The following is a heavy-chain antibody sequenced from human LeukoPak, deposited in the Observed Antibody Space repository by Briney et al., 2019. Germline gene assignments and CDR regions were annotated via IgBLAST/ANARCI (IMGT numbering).Heavy chain of an antibody. V-gene: IGHV3-48*04. D-gene: IGHD2-15*01. CDR2: ISSSSSTI. CDR1: GFTFSGYI. J-gene: IGHJ6*02. Sequence: GGSLRLSCAASGFTFSGYIMNWVRQAPGKGLEWVSYISSSSSTIYYADSVKGRFTISRDNAKNSLYLQMNSLRAEDTAVYYCARERIDSNTFMYGMDVWGQGTTVTVSS. CDR3: ARERIDSNTFMYGMDV.